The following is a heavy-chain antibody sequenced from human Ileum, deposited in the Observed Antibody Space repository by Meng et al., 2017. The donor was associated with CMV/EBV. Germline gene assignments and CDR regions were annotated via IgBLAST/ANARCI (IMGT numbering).Heavy chain of an antibody. Sequence: SETLSLTCTVSGGSVISNSWWTWVRQSPGKGLEWIGEIYENGNTNYSPSLKSRVTFSVDKSKNHFSLELSTVTAADTAVCYCARGASHKLYYYYPVDVWGQGTMVTVSS. D-gene: IGHD1-7*01. J-gene: IGHJ6*02. CDR3: ARGASHKLYYYYPVDV. V-gene: IGHV4-4*02. CDR1: GGSVISNSW. CDR2: IYENGNT.